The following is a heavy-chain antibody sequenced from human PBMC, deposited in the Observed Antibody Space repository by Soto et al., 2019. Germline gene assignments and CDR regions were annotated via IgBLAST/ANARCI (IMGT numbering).Heavy chain of an antibody. V-gene: IGHV1-18*04. D-gene: IGHD6-13*01. CDR3: ARVEAAAGAWWFDP. Sequence: ASVKVSCKASGYTFTSYGISWVRQAPGQGLEWMGWISAYNGNTNYAQKLQGRVTMTTDTSTSTAYMELRSLRSDDTAVYYCARVEAAAGAWWFDPWGQGTLVTVSS. CDR1: GYTFTSYG. CDR2: ISAYNGNT. J-gene: IGHJ5*02.